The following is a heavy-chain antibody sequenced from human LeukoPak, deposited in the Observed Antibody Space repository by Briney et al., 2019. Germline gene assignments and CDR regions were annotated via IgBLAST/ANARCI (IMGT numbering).Heavy chain of an antibody. J-gene: IGHJ4*02. V-gene: IGHV3-30*07. CDR1: GFTFSRYA. CDR3: VRGAAAGDY. CDR2: ISYDGSNK. D-gene: IGHD6-13*01. Sequence: PGGSLRLSCAASGFTFSRYAMHWVRQAPGKGLEWVAVISYDGSNKYYADSVKGRFTISRDNSKNTLYLQMNSLRAEDTAVYYCVRGAAAGDYWGQGTLVTVSS.